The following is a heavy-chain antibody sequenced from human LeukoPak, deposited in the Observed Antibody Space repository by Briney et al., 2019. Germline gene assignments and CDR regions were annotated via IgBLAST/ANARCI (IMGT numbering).Heavy chain of an antibody. V-gene: IGHV4-39*01. CDR1: GGSISSSSYY. J-gene: IGHJ4*02. CDR3: ARSNWDSNVGIDY. Sequence: KSSETLSLTCTVSGGSISSSSYYWGWIRQPPGKRLEWIGTMYYSGITYYNPSLKSRVTTSVDTSKNQFTLKVSSVTAADTAVYYCARSNWDSNVGIDYWGQGILVILSS. CDR2: MYYSGIT. D-gene: IGHD1-7*01.